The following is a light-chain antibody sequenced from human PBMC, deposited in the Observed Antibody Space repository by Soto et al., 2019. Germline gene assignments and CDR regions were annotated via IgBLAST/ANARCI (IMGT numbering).Light chain of an antibody. CDR2: SAT. J-gene: IGKJ1*01. Sequence: DIQMTQSPSSVPASVGARIIITCLTSQSFSNYLTWYQHKPGKAPKLLIYSATVLQSGVPSRFSGSGSGTDFTLTISRLQPEDSATYYCQQTYTIPWTFGQGTEVDIK. CDR3: QQTYTIPWT. V-gene: IGKV1-39*01. CDR1: QSFSNY.